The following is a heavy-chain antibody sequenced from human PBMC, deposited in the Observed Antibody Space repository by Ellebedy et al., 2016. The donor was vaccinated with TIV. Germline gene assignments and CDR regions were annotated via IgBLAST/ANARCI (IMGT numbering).Heavy chain of an antibody. CDR2: IYQDGSDQ. V-gene: IGHV3-7*01. CDR3: ARRGSYGDYAVQVNSWFDT. J-gene: IGHJ5*02. D-gene: IGHD4-17*01. Sequence: GGSLRLSCVASGFSFRSYWMSWVRQAPGKGLGWVANIYQDGSDQYYVDSVKGRFTISRDNANKSLFLQMNSLRVEDTAVYYCARRGSYGDYAVQVNSWFDTWGQGTLVTVSS. CDR1: GFSFRSYW.